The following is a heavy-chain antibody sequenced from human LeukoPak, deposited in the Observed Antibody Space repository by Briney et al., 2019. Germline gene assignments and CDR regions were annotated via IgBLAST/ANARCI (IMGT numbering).Heavy chain of an antibody. J-gene: IGHJ4*02. CDR2: IYYSGST. CDR3: ASTRAVAKTPYYFDY. Sequence: PSETLSLTCTVSGGSISSGGYYWSWIRQHPGKGLEWIGYIYYSGSTYYNPSLKSRVTISVDTSKNQFSLKLSSVTAADTAVYYCASTRAVAKTPYYFDYWGQGTLVTVSS. CDR1: GGSISSGGYY. D-gene: IGHD6-19*01. V-gene: IGHV4-31*03.